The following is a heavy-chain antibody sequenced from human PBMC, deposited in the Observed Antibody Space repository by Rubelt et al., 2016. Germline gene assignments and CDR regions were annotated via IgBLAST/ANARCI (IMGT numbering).Heavy chain of an antibody. V-gene: IGHV1-18*01. CDR2: ISAYNGNT. CDR1: GYTFTSYG. CDR3: ARGARRYSMDPRNAFDI. Sequence: QVQLVQSGAEVKKPGASVKVSCKASGYTFTSYGISWVRKAPGQGLEWMGWISAYNGNTNYAQKLQGRVTMTTDTSTSTAYMELRSLRSDDTAVYYCARGARRYSMDPRNAFDIWGQGTMVTVSS. J-gene: IGHJ3*02. D-gene: IGHD4-11*01.